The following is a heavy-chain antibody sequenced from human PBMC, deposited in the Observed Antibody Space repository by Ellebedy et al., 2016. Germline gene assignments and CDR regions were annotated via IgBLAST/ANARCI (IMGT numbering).Heavy chain of an antibody. D-gene: IGHD1-26*01. V-gene: IGHV1-46*03. CDR1: GYTFTSYY. CDR3: AKGSLGATTPNDY. Sequence: ASVKVSXXASGYTFTSYYMHWVRQAPGQGLEWMGIINPSGGSTSYAQKFQGRVTMTRDTSTSTVYMALSSLGSEDTAVYYCAKGSLGATTPNDYWGQGTVVTVSS. J-gene: IGHJ4*02. CDR2: INPSGGST.